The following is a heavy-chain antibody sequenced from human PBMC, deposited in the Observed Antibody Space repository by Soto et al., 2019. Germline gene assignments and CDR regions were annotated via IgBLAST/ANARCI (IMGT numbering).Heavy chain of an antibody. D-gene: IGHD1-26*01. V-gene: IGHV4-4*02. J-gene: IGHJ3*02. Sequence: SETLSLTWAVSGGSIRSLQWWGWVRQSPGRGLEWIGEIYHSGSTNYNPSLYSRVTVSLDKSKNQFSLTLTSVTAADTAIYYCATREGLPDPFDIWGHGTMVTVSS. CDR2: IYHSGST. CDR3: ATREGLPDPFDI. CDR1: GGSIRSLQW.